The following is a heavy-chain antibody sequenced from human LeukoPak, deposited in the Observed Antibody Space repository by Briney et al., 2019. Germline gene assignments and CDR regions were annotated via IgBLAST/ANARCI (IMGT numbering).Heavy chain of an antibody. V-gene: IGHV3-23*01. Sequence: GASPRLSCAASGFTFSSYAMSWVRQAPGKGLEWVSAISGSGGSTYYADSVKGRFTISRDNSKNTLYLQMNSLRAEDTAVYYCAKGTAVAGTAHYFDYWGQGTLVTVSS. CDR3: AKGTAVAGTAHYFDY. J-gene: IGHJ4*02. D-gene: IGHD6-19*01. CDR1: GFTFSSYA. CDR2: ISGSGGST.